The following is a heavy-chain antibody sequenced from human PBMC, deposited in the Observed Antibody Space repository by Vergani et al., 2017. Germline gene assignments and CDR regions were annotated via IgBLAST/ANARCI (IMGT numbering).Heavy chain of an antibody. CDR1: GYTFTGYY. CDR2: INPNSGGT. V-gene: IGHV1-2*02. J-gene: IGHJ5*02. CDR3: LRTITGTTEWFDP. Sequence: QVQLVQSGAEVKKPGASVKVSCKASGYTFTGYYMHWVRQAPGQGLEWMGWINPNSGGTNYAQKFQGRVTMTRETSISTAYMELSRLRSDDTAVYYCLRTITGTTEWFDPWGQGTLVTVSS. D-gene: IGHD1-7*01.